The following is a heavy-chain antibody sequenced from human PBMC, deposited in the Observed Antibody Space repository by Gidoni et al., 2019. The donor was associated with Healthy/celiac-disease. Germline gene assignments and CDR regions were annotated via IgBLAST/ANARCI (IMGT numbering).Heavy chain of an antibody. V-gene: IGHV3-48*02. CDR3: ASADYDILTGYYTPFDY. Sequence: EVQLVESGGGLVQPAGSLRLSCAASGFTFSSYSMNWVRQAPGKGLEWVSYISSSSSTIYYADSVKGRFTISRDNAKNSLYLQMNSLRDEDTAVYYCASADYDILTGYYTPFDYWGQGTLVTVSS. D-gene: IGHD3-9*01. CDR2: ISSSSSTI. J-gene: IGHJ4*02. CDR1: GFTFSSYS.